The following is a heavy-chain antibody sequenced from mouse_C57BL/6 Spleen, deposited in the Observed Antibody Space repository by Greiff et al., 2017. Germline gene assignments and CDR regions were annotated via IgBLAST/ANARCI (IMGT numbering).Heavy chain of an antibody. CDR2: IYPGGGYT. Sequence: QVQLQQSGAELVRPGTSVKMSCKASGYTFTNYWIGWAKQRPGHGLEWIGDIYPGGGYTNYNEKFKGKATLTADKSSSTAYMQFSSLTSEDAAIYYCARGIIVSTDLYYFDYWGQGTTLTVSS. J-gene: IGHJ2*01. V-gene: IGHV1-63*01. CDR3: ARGIIVSTDLYYFDY. CDR1: GYTFTNYW. D-gene: IGHD2-5*01.